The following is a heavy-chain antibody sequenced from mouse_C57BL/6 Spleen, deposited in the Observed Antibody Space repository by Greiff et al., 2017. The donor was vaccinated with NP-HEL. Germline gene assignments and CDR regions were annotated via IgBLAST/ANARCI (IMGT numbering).Heavy chain of an antibody. CDR1: GYTFTSYW. V-gene: IGHV1-64*01. J-gene: IGHJ4*01. Sequence: QVQLKESGAELVKPGASVKLSCKASGYTFTSYWMHWVKQRPGQGLEWIGMIHPNSGSTNYNEKFKSKATLTVDKSSSTAYMQLSSLTSEDSAVYYCARWLLHYAMDYWGQGTSVTVSS. CDR2: IHPNSGST. D-gene: IGHD2-3*01. CDR3: ARWLLHYAMDY.